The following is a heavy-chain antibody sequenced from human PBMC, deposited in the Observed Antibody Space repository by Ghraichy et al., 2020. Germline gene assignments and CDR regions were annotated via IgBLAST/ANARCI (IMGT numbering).Heavy chain of an antibody. D-gene: IGHD3-22*01. CDR3: ARDRWTHYYDHSGLGAFDI. CDR2: ISGAGGGT. J-gene: IGHJ3*02. V-gene: IGHV3-43*02. CDR1: GFSFDDYA. Sequence: GGSLRLSCAASGFSFDDYAMHWVRQGPGKGLEWVSLISGAGGGTYYADSVKGRFTISRDNSKNSLYLQMNTLRTEDTAFYYCARDRWTHYYDHSGLGAFDIWGQGTVVTASS.